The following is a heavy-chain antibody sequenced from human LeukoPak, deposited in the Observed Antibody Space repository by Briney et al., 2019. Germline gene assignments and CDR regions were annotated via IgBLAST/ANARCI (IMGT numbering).Heavy chain of an antibody. J-gene: IGHJ4*02. Sequence: GGSLRLSCVASGFTINNLGMHWVRQAPGKGLEWVSLILYDGSKEYYSDSVKGRFTISRDNAKNSLYLQMNSLRAEDTAVYYCVSLPSGSGSYHYYFDYWGQGTLVTVSS. CDR2: ILYDGSKE. D-gene: IGHD1-26*01. CDR1: GFTINNLG. CDR3: VSLPSGSGSYHYYFDY. V-gene: IGHV3-33*03.